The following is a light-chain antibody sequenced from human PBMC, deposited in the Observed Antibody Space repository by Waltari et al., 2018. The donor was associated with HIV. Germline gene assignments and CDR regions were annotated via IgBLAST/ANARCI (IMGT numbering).Light chain of an antibody. CDR2: GAS. Sequence: IVMTQSPATLSVSPGERATLSCSASQNVNSNLASNQQNTGQAPRFLISGASTRATGIPARFTGSGSGTEFTLIISSLQSEDFAVYYCQQYDDWRGTFGQGTTLEIK. CDR3: QQYDDWRGT. J-gene: IGKJ2*02. CDR1: QNVNSN. V-gene: IGKV3-15*01.